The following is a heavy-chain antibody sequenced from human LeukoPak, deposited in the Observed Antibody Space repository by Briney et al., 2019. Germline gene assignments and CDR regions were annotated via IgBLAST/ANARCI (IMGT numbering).Heavy chain of an antibody. Sequence: SETLSLTCTVSGGSISSSSYYWGWIRQPPGKGLEWIGSIYYSGSTYYNPSLKSRVTISVDTSKNQFSLKLSSVTAADTAVYYCAREPVRYYYDSSGYMVSYGMDVWGQGTTVTVSS. D-gene: IGHD3-22*01. CDR3: AREPVRYYYDSSGYMVSYGMDV. J-gene: IGHJ6*02. CDR1: GGSISSSSYY. CDR2: IYYSGST. V-gene: IGHV4-39*07.